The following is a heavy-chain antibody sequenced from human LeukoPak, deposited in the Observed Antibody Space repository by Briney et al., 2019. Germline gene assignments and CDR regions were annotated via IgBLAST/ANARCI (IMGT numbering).Heavy chain of an antibody. Sequence: SGTLSLTCAVYGGSFSSYYWSWIRQPPGKGLEWIGYIYYSGSTNYNPSLKSRVTISVDTSKNQFSLKLSSVTAADTAVYYCARNLGRDGYNYGYYYMDVWGKGTTVTISS. CDR2: IYYSGST. D-gene: IGHD5-24*01. CDR1: GGSFSSYY. V-gene: IGHV4-59*01. CDR3: ARNLGRDGYNYGYYYMDV. J-gene: IGHJ6*03.